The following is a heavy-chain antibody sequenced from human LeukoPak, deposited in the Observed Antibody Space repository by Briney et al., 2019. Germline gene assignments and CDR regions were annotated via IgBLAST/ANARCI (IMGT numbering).Heavy chain of an antibody. V-gene: IGHV1-18*01. Sequence: ASVRVSCKASGFTFNSHGITWVRQAPGQGLEWVGWISGNSGNTNYAQKFQGRVTMTTDTSTSTAYMELRRLRSDDTAVYFCARDGSGWYQISPNYWGQGTLVTVSS. CDR1: GFTFNSHG. CDR2: ISGNSGNT. D-gene: IGHD6-19*01. J-gene: IGHJ4*02. CDR3: ARDGSGWYQISPNY.